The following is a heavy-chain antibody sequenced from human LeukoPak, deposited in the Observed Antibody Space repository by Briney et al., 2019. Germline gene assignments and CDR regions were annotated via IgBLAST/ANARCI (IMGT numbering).Heavy chain of an antibody. D-gene: IGHD1-26*01. CDR1: GFTFSSST. V-gene: IGHV1-18*01. Sequence: ASVKVSCKASGFTFSSSTMQWVRQARGQRLEWMGWISAYNGNTNYAQKLQGRVTMTTDTSTSTAYMELRSLRSDDTAVYYCARALGATAFDIWGQGTMVTVSS. J-gene: IGHJ3*02. CDR2: ISAYNGNT. CDR3: ARALGATAFDI.